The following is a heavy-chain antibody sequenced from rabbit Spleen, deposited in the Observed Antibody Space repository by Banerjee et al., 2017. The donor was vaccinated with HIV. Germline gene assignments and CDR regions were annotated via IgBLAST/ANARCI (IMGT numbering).Heavy chain of an antibody. J-gene: IGHJ6*01. CDR3: ARDWVATPGF. CDR1: GFSFTDKDV. V-gene: IGHV1S45*01. D-gene: IGHD3-1*01. Sequence: QEQLVESGGGLVQPEGSLTLTCRASGFSFTDKDVMCWVRQAPGKGLEWIACIDGDNNGGAYYASWAKGRFTISKTSSTTVTLQMTSLTVADTATYFCARDWVATPGFWGPGTLVTVS. CDR2: IDGDNNGGA.